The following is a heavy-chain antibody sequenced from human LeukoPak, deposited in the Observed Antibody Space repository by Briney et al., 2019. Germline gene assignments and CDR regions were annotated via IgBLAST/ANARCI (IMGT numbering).Heavy chain of an antibody. CDR1: SGSISSGDYY. J-gene: IGHJ5*02. Sequence: SQTLSLTCTVSSGSISSGDYYWSWIRQPPGKGLEWIGYIYYSGTTNYNPSLKSRVTISVDTSKNQFSLKLSSVTAADTAVYYCARGGGNSGSATDRWGQGTLVTVSS. D-gene: IGHD5-12*01. CDR3: ARGGGNSGSATDR. CDR2: IYYSGTT. V-gene: IGHV4-30-4*01.